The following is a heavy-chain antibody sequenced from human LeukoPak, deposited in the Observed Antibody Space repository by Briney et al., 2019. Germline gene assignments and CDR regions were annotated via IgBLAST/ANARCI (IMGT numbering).Heavy chain of an antibody. Sequence: ASVNVSCKVSGYTLTELSMHWVRQAPGKGLEWMGGSDPEDGETIYAQKFQGRVTMTEDTSTDTAYMELSSLRSEDTAVYYCATAPPAGGSSHDYWGQGTLVTVSS. D-gene: IGHD1-26*01. V-gene: IGHV1-24*01. CDR1: GYTLTELS. J-gene: IGHJ4*02. CDR2: SDPEDGET. CDR3: ATAPPAGGSSHDY.